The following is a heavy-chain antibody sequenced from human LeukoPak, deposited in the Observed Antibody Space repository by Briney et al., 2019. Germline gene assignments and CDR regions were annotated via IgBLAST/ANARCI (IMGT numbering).Heavy chain of an antibody. CDR3: ASDNYDFWSGYPRLGYYYYYMDV. CDR1: GGSISSYY. V-gene: IGHV4-59*08. D-gene: IGHD3-3*01. J-gene: IGHJ6*03. CDR2: IYYSGST. Sequence: SETLSLTCTVSGGSISSYYWSWIRQPPGKGLEWIGYIYYSGSTNYNPSLKSRVTISVDTSKNQFSLKLSSVTAADTAVYYCASDNYDFWSGYPRLGYYYYYMDVWGKGTTVTVSS.